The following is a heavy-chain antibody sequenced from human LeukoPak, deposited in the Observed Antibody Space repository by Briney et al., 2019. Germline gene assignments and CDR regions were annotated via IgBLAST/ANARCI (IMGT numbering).Heavy chain of an antibody. Sequence: SETLSLTCTVSGGSISSYYWSWIRQPPGKGLEWIGYIYYSGSTNYNPSLKSRVTISVDTSKNQFSLKLSSVTAADTAVYYCAREMGAGGFDYWGQGTLVTVSS. V-gene: IGHV4-59*01. CDR2: IYYSGST. D-gene: IGHD1-26*01. CDR1: GGSISSYY. CDR3: AREMGAGGFDY. J-gene: IGHJ4*02.